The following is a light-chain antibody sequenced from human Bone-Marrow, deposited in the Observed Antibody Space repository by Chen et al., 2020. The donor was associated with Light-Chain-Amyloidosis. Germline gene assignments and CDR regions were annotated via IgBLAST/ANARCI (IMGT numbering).Light chain of an antibody. CDR1: SSDVGGYNH. V-gene: IGLV2-14*01. CDR2: EVS. CDR3: SSYTSSVSYV. Sequence: QSALTQPASVSGSPGQSITIPCTGTSSDVGGYNHVSWYQHHPGKAPKLMIYEVSNRPSGISNRFSGSKSGNTASLSISGLHAEDEADYYCSSYTSSVSYVFGSGTKVTVL. J-gene: IGLJ1*01.